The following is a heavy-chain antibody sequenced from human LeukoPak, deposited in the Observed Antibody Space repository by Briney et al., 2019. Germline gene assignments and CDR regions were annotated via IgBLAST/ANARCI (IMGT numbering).Heavy chain of an antibody. CDR1: GFPFNTYA. J-gene: IGHJ4*02. CDR2: INGSGDST. Sequence: PGGSLELSCAAPGFPFNTYAVDLVRPAPGKGLEWVSTINGSGDSTYYADSVKGRFTISRDNSKDTLYLQMSSVRVDDTAVYYCARDRGRYYDSRGFYWGYYFDSWGQGILVTVST. CDR3: ARDRGRYYDSRGFYWGYYFDS. D-gene: IGHD3-22*01. V-gene: IGHV3-23*01.